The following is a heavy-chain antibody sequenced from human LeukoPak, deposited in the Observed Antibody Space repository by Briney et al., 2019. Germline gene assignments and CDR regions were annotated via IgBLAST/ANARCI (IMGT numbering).Heavy chain of an antibody. CDR3: ATALMTPNAFDI. CDR2: FDPEDGET. Sequence: GASVKVSCKVSGYTLTELSMHWVRQAPGKGLEWMGCFDPEDGETIYAQKFQGRVTMTEDTSTDTAYMELSSLRSEDTAVYYCATALMTPNAFDIWGQGTMVTVSS. D-gene: IGHD2-15*01. CDR1: GYTLTELS. J-gene: IGHJ3*02. V-gene: IGHV1-24*01.